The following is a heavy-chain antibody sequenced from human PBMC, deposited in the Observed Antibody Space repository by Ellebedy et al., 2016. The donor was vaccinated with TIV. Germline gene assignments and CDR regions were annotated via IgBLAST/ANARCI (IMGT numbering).Heavy chain of an antibody. D-gene: IGHD5-18*01. CDR2: ISTHNNNA. CDR3: AKDSRRDGVDTAYPS. V-gene: IGHV1-18*04. Sequence: AASVKVSCKASGYTFTTYGISWVRQAPGQGLEWMGWISTHNNNATYAEKFQGRVFMTTDTSTSTAYMELRSLRSDDTAVYYCAKDSRRDGVDTAYPSWGQGTLVTVSS. J-gene: IGHJ5*02. CDR1: GYTFTTYG.